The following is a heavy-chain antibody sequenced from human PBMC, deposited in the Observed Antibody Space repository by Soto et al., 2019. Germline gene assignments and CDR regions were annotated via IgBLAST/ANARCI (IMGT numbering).Heavy chain of an antibody. V-gene: IGHV3-23*01. CDR2: VSGGGDGT. Sequence: EVQLLESGGGLVQPGGSLRLSCAASGFTFSNYAMSWVRQAPGKGLEWVSTVSGGGDGTYYADSVKGRFTISRDNPRNTVYMQMNRLRDEDKAVYYCAKKGLGSLATYGNYCDCHYAFDLWGQGTIVTVSS. D-gene: IGHD3-9*01. CDR1: GFTFSNYA. CDR3: AKKGLGSLATYGNYCDCHYAFDL. J-gene: IGHJ3*01.